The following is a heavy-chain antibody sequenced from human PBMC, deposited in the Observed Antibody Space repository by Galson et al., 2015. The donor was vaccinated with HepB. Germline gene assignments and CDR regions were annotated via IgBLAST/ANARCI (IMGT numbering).Heavy chain of an antibody. CDR2: ISSSSSTI. CDR1: GFTFSSYS. D-gene: IGHD5-24*01. Sequence: SLRLSCAASGFTFSSYSMNWVRQAPGKGLEWVSYISSSSSTIYYADSVKGRSTISRDNAKNSLYLQMNSLRAEDTAVYYCAGEMATDAFDIWGQGTMVTVSS. J-gene: IGHJ3*02. CDR3: AGEMATDAFDI. V-gene: IGHV3-48*04.